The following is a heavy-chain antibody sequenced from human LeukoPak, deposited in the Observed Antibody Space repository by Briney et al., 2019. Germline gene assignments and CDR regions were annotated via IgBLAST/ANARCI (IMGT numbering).Heavy chain of an antibody. Sequence: SETLSLTCTVSGGSISSYYWSWIRQPAGKGLEWIGRIYTSGSTNYNPSLKSRVTMSVDTSKNQFSLKLSSVTAADTAVYYCARDLLSVDNYDALDIWGQGTMVTVSS. J-gene: IGHJ3*02. CDR3: ARDLLSVDNYDALDI. CDR2: IYTSGST. V-gene: IGHV4-4*07. CDR1: GGSISSYY. D-gene: IGHD5-12*01.